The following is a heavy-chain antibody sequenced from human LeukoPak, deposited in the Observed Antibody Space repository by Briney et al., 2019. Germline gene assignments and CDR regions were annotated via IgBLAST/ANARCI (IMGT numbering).Heavy chain of an antibody. CDR3: ARGGSPDY. CDR1: GGSISGSSYY. D-gene: IGHD3-16*01. CDR2: IYYSGST. J-gene: IGHJ4*02. Sequence: SETLSLTCTVSGGSISGSSYYWGWIRQPPGKGLEWIGSIYYSGSTYYNPSLKSRVTISVDTSKNQFSLKLSSVTAADTAVYYCARGGSPDYWGQGTLVTVSS. V-gene: IGHV4-39*07.